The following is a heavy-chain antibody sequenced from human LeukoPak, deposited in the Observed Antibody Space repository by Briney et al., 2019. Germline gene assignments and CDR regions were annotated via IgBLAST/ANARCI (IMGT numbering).Heavy chain of an antibody. CDR2: IIPIFGTA. J-gene: IGHJ4*02. CDR3: ARSYYDILTGYHDYYFDY. CDR1: GGTFSSYA. Sequence: SVKVSCKASGGTFSSYAISWVRQAPGQGLEWMGGIIPIFGTANYAQKFQGRVTITADKSTSTAYMGLSSLRSEDTAVYYCARSYYDILTGYHDYYFDYWGQGTLVTVSS. D-gene: IGHD3-9*01. V-gene: IGHV1-69*06.